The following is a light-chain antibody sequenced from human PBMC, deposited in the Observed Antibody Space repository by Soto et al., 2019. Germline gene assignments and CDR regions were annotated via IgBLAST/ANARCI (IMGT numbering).Light chain of an antibody. CDR3: SSYAGSNNENV. CDR1: SSDVGGYNY. CDR2: EVS. Sequence: QSALTQPPSASGSPGQSVTISCTGTSSDVGGYNYVSWYQQHPGKAPKLMIYEVSKRPSGVPDRFSGSKSGNTASLTVSGLQAEDEADYYCSSYAGSNNENVFGTGTKPTVL. V-gene: IGLV2-8*01. J-gene: IGLJ1*01.